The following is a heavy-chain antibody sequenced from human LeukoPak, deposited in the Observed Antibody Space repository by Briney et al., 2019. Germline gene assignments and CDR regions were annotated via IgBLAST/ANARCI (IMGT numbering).Heavy chain of an antibody. CDR3: ARRDWRGFDP. CDR1: GGTFSSYA. CDR2: IIPIFGTA. D-gene: IGHD3-3*01. Sequence: AASVKVSCKASGGTFSSYAISWVRQAPGQGLEWMGGIIPIFGTANYAQKFQGRVTMTRDTSTSTVYMELSSLRSEDTAVYYCARRDWRGFDPWGQGTLVTVSS. V-gene: IGHV1-69*05. J-gene: IGHJ5*02.